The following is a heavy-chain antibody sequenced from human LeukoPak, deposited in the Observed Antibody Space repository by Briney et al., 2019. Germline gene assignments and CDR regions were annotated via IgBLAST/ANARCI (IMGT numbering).Heavy chain of an antibody. D-gene: IGHD2-2*01. Sequence: SCAXSGFTFSGSGXHWVRQASGKGLXWVGHSRSKAYNYATAYAASVKGRFTISRDDSKNTAYLQMNSLKTEDTAVYYCTRSMPPVDYWGQGTLVTVSS. CDR3: TRSMPPVDY. CDR1: GFTFSGSG. J-gene: IGHJ4*02. V-gene: IGHV3-73*01. CDR2: SRSKAYNYAT.